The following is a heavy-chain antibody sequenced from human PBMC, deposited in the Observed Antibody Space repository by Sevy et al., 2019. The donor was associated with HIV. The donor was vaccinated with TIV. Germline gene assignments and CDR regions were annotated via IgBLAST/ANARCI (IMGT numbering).Heavy chain of an antibody. J-gene: IGHJ6*02. D-gene: IGHD2-2*01. V-gene: IGHV3-30-3*01. Sequence: GGSLRLSCAASGFTFSSYAMHWVRQAPGKGLEWVAVISYDGSNKYYADSVKGRFTISRDNSKNTLYLQMNSLRAEDTAVYYCARAQPLYCSSTSCYSHGMDVWGHGTTVTVSS. CDR3: ARAQPLYCSSTSCYSHGMDV. CDR1: GFTFSSYA. CDR2: ISYDGSNK.